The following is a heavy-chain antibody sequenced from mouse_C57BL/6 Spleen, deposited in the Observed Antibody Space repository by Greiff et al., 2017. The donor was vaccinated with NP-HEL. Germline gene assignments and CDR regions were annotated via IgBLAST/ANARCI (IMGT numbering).Heavy chain of an antibody. CDR1: GFSFNTYA. D-gene: IGHD2-1*01. CDR2: IRSKSNNYAT. J-gene: IGHJ3*01. CDR3: VRHEVYYGTSWFAY. V-gene: IGHV10-1*01. Sequence: EVKLMESGGGLVQPKGSLKLSCAASGFSFNTYAMNWVRQAPGKGVEWVARIRSKSNNYATYYADSVKERFTISRDDSESMLYLQMNNLKTEDTAIYYCVRHEVYYGTSWFAYWGQGTLVTVSA.